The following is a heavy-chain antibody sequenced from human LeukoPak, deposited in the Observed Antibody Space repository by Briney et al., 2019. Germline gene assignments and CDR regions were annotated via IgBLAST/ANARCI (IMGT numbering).Heavy chain of an antibody. CDR1: GFMFRDAA. Sequence: GGSLRLSCAASGFMFRDAAMTWVRQAPGKGLEWVSGLSANGGRTYDAASVRGRFTISRDNSKNTLYLQKNSLRGEDTAIYYCVKKGLSLHYYAMDVWGPGTTVTVSS. CDR2: LSANGGRT. J-gene: IGHJ6*02. V-gene: IGHV3-23*01. D-gene: IGHD6-19*01. CDR3: VKKGLSLHYYAMDV.